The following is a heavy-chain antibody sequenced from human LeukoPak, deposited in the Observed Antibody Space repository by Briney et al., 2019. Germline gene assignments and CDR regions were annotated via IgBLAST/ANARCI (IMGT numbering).Heavy chain of an antibody. J-gene: IGHJ4*02. V-gene: IGHV1-3*01. CDR2: INAGNGNT. D-gene: IGHD3-16*01. CDR3: ARVPTPYQTWTRYYFDY. CDR1: GYTFTSYA. Sequence: ASVKVSCKASGYTFTSYAMHWVRQAPGQRLEWMGWINAGNGNTKYSQKFQGRVTITRDTSASTAYMELSSLRSEDTAVYYCARVPTPYQTWTRYYFDYWGQGTLVTVSS.